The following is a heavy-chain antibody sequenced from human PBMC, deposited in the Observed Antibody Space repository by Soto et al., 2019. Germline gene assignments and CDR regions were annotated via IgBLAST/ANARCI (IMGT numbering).Heavy chain of an antibody. V-gene: IGHV1-8*01. Sequence: XSVKVSFKASGYAFSNNDISWVRQSTGQGLEWMGWMNPNSGNGGYAQKFQGRVTMTRDTSTSTAYMELSSLASDDTAIYYCARMATSGTLNWFDPWGQGPLVTVSS. CDR3: ARMATSGTLNWFDP. J-gene: IGHJ5*02. CDR2: MNPNSGNG. CDR1: GYAFSNND.